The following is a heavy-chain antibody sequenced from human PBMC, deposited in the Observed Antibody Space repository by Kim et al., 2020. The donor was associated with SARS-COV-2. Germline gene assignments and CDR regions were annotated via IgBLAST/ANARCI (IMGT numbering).Heavy chain of an antibody. CDR2: IYYSGST. CDR3: ARDSLGYSSSSVWYFDL. J-gene: IGHJ2*01. Sequence: SETLSLTCTVSGGSISSGGYYWSWIRQHPGKGLEWIGYIYYSGSTYYNPSLKSRVTISVDTSKNQFSLKLSSVTAADTAVYYCARDSLGYSSSSVWYFDLWGRGTLVTVSS. V-gene: IGHV4-31*03. CDR1: GGSISSGGYY. D-gene: IGHD6-6*01.